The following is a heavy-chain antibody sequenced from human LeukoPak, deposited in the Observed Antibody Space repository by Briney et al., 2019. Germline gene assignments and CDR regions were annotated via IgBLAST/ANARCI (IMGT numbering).Heavy chain of an antibody. D-gene: IGHD3-22*01. CDR1: GFTFSSYW. J-gene: IGHJ4*02. CDR2: IKQDGSEK. CDR3: ARVGYYDSSGYYY. V-gene: IGHV3-7*01. Sequence: GGSLRLSCAASGFTFSSYWMSWVRQAPGKGLEWVANIKQDGSEKYYVASVKGRFTISRDNAKNSLYLQMNSLRAEDTAVYYCARVGYYDSSGYYYWGQGTLVTVSS.